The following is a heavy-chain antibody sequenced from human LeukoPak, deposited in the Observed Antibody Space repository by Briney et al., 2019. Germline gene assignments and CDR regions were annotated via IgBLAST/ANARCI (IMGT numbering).Heavy chain of an antibody. V-gene: IGHV4-4*07. Sequence: PSETLSLTCTVSGGSISSYYWSWIRQPAGKGLEWIGRIYTSGSTNYNPSLKSRATMSVDTSKNQFSLKLSSVTAADTAVYYCARDGDGTLWFGELSLGAFDIWGQGTMVTVSS. CDR2: IYTSGST. CDR3: ARDGDGTLWFGELSLGAFDI. CDR1: GGSISSYY. J-gene: IGHJ3*02. D-gene: IGHD3-10*01.